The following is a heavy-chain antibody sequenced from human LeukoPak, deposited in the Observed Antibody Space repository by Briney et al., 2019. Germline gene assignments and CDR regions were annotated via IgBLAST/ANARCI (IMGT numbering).Heavy chain of an antibody. V-gene: IGHV4-4*07. CDR1: GGSISGYY. Sequence: SETLSLTCTVSGGSISGYYWSWFRQPAGKGLEWIGRIYSSGSTNYNPSLKSRVTMSLDTSMNQFSLKMNSLTAADTAVYYCARDGSGISLWGQGTLVTVSS. CDR2: IYSSGST. J-gene: IGHJ4*02. CDR3: ARDGSGISL.